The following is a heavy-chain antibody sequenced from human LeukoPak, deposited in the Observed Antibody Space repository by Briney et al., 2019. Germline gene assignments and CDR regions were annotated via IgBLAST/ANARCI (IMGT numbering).Heavy chain of an antibody. D-gene: IGHD4-17*01. CDR3: ARAPLTTATSDYFDL. J-gene: IGHJ4*02. Sequence: SETLSLTCTVSGGSISTNDYFWSWLRQSPEKGLEWIGYIHYSGITKSNPSLESRLTLSVDTSKNQLSLRLTSVTAADTAVYYCARAPLTTATSDYFDLWGLGTLVTVSS. V-gene: IGHV4-30-4*01. CDR2: IHYSGIT. CDR1: GGSISTNDYF.